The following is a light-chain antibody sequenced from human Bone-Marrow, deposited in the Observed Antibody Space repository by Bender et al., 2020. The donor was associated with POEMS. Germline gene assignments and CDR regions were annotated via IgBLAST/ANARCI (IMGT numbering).Light chain of an antibody. Sequence: QSVLTQPPSASGTPGQRVTISCSGGSSNIGAHAVNWYQHLPGTAPNLLIYSSHRRPSEVPDRFSCSISGTSASLAISGLQSEYEADYYCAVWDDSLNGWVFGGVTNLTVL. CDR1: SSNIGAHA. CDR3: AVWDDSLNGWV. V-gene: IGLV1-44*01. CDR2: SSH. J-gene: IGLJ3*02.